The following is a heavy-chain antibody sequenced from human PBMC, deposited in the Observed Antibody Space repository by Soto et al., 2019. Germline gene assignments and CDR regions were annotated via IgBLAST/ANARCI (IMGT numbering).Heavy chain of an antibody. V-gene: IGHV4-31*03. Sequence: QVQLQESGPGLVKPSQTLSLTCTVSGGSISSGDYCWTWIRQHPGKGLEWIGYIYSRGSTYYNPSLKSRVTISIDPSKNHVALQLSAVTAADTAVYYCARDRIAVAGSGDYVDRWGRGTPVTVSS. CDR1: GGSISSGDYC. CDR3: ARDRIAVAGSGDYVDR. D-gene: IGHD6-19*01. CDR2: IYSRGST. J-gene: IGHJ2*01.